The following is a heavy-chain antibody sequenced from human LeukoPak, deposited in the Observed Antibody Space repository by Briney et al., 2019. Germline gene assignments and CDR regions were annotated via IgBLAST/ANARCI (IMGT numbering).Heavy chain of an antibody. V-gene: IGHV3-48*03. CDR3: SRERGNSYGYDY. Sequence: PGGSLRLSCAASGFTFADYAMHWVRQAPGQGLEWVSYISSSGITVYYAASVKGRFTISRDNAKKSLYLQLNSLLAEHPAGHYSSRERGNSYGYDYWGQGTLVTVSS. CDR2: ISSSGITV. CDR1: GFTFADYA. D-gene: IGHD5-18*01. J-gene: IGHJ4*02.